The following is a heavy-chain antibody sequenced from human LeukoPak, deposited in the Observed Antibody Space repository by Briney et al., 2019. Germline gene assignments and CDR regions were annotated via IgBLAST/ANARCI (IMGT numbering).Heavy chain of an antibody. CDR2: ISADNGNT. CDR3: AREGYGDYADAFDI. CDR1: GYTFTNFA. Sequence: ASVKVSCKASGYTFTNFAMHWVRQAPGQRLEWMGWISADNGNTKYSQKFQGRVTLTRDTSASTAYMELSSLRSEDTAVYYCAREGYGDYADAFDIWGQGTMVTVSS. D-gene: IGHD4-17*01. V-gene: IGHV1-3*01. J-gene: IGHJ3*02.